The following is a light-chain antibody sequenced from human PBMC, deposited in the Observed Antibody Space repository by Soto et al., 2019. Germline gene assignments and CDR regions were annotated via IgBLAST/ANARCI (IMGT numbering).Light chain of an antibody. V-gene: IGKV1-33*01. Sequence: DIQLTQSPSSLSASVGDRVTIACQASGDIKRYLNWYQQKPGKAPKLLIYDASYLEAGVTSRITGSGSGTDFILTISSLQPEDAATYYCQQYDTLPYTFGQGTKLDIK. CDR1: GDIKRY. CDR3: QQYDTLPYT. CDR2: DAS. J-gene: IGKJ2*01.